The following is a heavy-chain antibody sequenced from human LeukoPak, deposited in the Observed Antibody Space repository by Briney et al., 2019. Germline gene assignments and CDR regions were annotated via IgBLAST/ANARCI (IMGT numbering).Heavy chain of an antibody. V-gene: IGHV1-8*01. J-gene: IGHJ6*03. D-gene: IGHD5-18*01. CDR3: ARDVVDTAMVHDGVYYYYYMDV. Sequence: GASVKVSCKASGYTFTSYDINWVRQATGQGLEWMGWMNPNSGNTGYAQKFQGRVTITTDESTSTAYMELSSLRSEDTAVYYCARDVVDTAMVHDGVYYYYYMDVWGKGTTVTVSS. CDR2: MNPNSGNT. CDR1: GYTFTSYD.